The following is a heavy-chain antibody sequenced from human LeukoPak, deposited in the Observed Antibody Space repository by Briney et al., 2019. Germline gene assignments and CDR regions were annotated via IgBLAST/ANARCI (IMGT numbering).Heavy chain of an antibody. V-gene: IGHV4-59*08. Sequence: PSETLSLTCTVSGGSISSYYWSWIRQPPGKGLEWIGYIYYSGSTNYNPSLKSRVTISVDTSKNQFSLKLSFVTAADTAVYYCAKGQKYSSGWYQSWGQGTLVTVSS. D-gene: IGHD6-19*01. J-gene: IGHJ4*02. CDR2: IYYSGST. CDR3: AKGQKYSSGWYQS. CDR1: GGSISSYY.